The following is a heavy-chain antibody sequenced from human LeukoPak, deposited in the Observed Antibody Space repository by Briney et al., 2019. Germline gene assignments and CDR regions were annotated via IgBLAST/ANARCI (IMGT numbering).Heavy chain of an antibody. J-gene: IGHJ3*02. Sequence: ASVKVSCKASGGTFSSYAISWVRQAPGQGLEWMGGIIPIFGTANNAQKFQGRVTITADESTSTAYMELSSLRSEDTAVYYCARITMVRGVIGAFDIWGQGTMVTVSS. D-gene: IGHD3-10*01. CDR2: IIPIFGTA. CDR3: ARITMVRGVIGAFDI. V-gene: IGHV1-69*01. CDR1: GGTFSSYA.